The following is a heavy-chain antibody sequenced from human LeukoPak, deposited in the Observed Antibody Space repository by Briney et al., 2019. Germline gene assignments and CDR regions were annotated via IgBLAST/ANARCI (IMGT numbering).Heavy chain of an antibody. CDR3: ARDSDSSGYYFSY. V-gene: IGHV4-34*01. Sequence: SETLSLTCAVYGGSFSGYYWSWIRQPPGKGLEWIGSIYYSGSTYYNPSLKSRVTISVDTSKNQFSLKLSSVTAADTAVYYCARDSDSSGYYFSYWGQGTLVTVSS. J-gene: IGHJ4*02. D-gene: IGHD3-22*01. CDR1: GGSFSGYY. CDR2: IYYSGST.